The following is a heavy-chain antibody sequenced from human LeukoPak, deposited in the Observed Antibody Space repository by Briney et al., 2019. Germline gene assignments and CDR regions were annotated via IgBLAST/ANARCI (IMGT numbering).Heavy chain of an antibody. CDR3: ASWYSGYDQAYALGY. V-gene: IGHV1-69*05. CDR1: GGTFSSYA. Sequence: SVKVSCKASGGTFSSYANSWVRQAPGQGLEWMGGIIPIFGTANYAQKFQGRVTITTDESTSTAYMELSSLRSEDTAVYYCASWYSGYDQAYALGYWGQGTLVTVSS. D-gene: IGHD5-12*01. CDR2: IIPIFGTA. J-gene: IGHJ4*02.